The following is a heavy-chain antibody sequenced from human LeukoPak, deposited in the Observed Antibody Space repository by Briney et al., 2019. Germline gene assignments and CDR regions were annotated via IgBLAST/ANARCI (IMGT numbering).Heavy chain of an antibody. V-gene: IGHV4-59*01. CDR1: GGSISSYY. Sequence: SETLSLICTVSGGSISSYYWSWIRQPPGKGLQWIGYIDHSGYTNYNRSLKSRVTISVDTSKNQFSLKLSSVTAADTAVYYCARVSGSYYPGWFDPWGQGTLVTVSS. CDR2: IDHSGYT. D-gene: IGHD1-26*01. CDR3: ARVSGSYYPGWFDP. J-gene: IGHJ5*02.